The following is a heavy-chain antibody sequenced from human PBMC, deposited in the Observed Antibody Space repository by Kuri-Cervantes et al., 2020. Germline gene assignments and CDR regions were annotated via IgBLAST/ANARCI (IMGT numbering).Heavy chain of an antibody. CDR3: ARGRAPRRLRDPCFDY. J-gene: IGHJ4*02. CDR1: GGSISSYY. Sequence: SETLSLTCTVSGGSISSYYWSWIRQPPGKGLEWIGCIYYSGSTNYNPSLKSRVTISVDTSKNQFSLKLSSVTAADTAVYYCARGRAPRRLRDPCFDYWGQGTLVTVSS. V-gene: IGHV4-59*01. CDR2: IYYSGST.